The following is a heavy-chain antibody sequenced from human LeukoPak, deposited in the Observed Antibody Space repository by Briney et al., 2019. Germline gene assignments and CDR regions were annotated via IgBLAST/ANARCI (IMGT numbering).Heavy chain of an antibody. CDR2: ICSSGSTI. Sequence: PGGSPRLSCAASGFTLSIYEMNGVRHAPGKGGEWVSYICSSGSTIYYADSVKGRFTISRDNAKNSLYLQMNSLRAEDTAVYYCARVTEGITMVRGVIGAFDIWGQGTMATVSS. V-gene: IGHV3-48*03. J-gene: IGHJ3*02. CDR3: ARVTEGITMVRGVIGAFDI. CDR1: GFTLSIYE. D-gene: IGHD3-10*01.